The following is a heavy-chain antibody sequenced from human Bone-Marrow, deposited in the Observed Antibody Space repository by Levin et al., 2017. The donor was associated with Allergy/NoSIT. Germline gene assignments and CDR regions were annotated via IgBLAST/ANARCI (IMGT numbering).Heavy chain of an antibody. V-gene: IGHV4-34*01. CDR3: ARAQPYSSNLGGAFDI. D-gene: IGHD6-13*01. CDR2: INHSGST. Sequence: KPSETLSLTCAVYGGSFSGYYWSWIRQPPGKGLEWIGEINHSGSTNYNPSLKSRVTISVDTSKNQFSLKLSSVTAADTAVYYCARAQPYSSNLGGAFDIWGQGTMVTVSS. J-gene: IGHJ3*02. CDR1: GGSFSGYY.